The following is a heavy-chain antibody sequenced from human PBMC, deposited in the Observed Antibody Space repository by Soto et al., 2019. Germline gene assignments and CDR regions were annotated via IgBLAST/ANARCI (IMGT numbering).Heavy chain of an antibody. Sequence: QVQLQQWGAGLLKPSETLSLTCAVYGGSFSGYYWSWIRQPPGKGLEWIGEINHSGSTNYNPSLKSRVTISVDTAKNQFSLKLSSVTAADTAVYYCARGEVDTAMAPKGFDYWGQGTLVTVSS. CDR1: GGSFSGYY. D-gene: IGHD5-18*01. CDR3: ARGEVDTAMAPKGFDY. V-gene: IGHV4-34*01. CDR2: INHSGST. J-gene: IGHJ4*02.